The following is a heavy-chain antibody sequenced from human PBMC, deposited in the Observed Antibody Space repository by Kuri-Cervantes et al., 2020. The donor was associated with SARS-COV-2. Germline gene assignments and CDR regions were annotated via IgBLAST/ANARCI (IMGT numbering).Heavy chain of an antibody. CDR3: AKSPSTLRYFDWLPTEAYYYGMDV. CDR2: ISGSGGST. D-gene: IGHD3-9*01. V-gene: IGHV3-23*01. CDR1: GFTFSSYA. Sequence: GGSLRLACAASGFTFSSYAMSWVRQATGKGREWVSAISGSGGSTYYADSVKGRFTISRDNSKNTLYLQMNSLRAEDTAVYYCAKSPSTLRYFDWLPTEAYYYGMDVWGQGTTVTVSS. J-gene: IGHJ6*02.